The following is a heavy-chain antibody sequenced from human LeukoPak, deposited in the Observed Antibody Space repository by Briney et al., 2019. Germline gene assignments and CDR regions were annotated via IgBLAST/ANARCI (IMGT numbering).Heavy chain of an antibody. Sequence: GESLKISCQGSGYSFSNYWIAWVRQMPGKGLEWMGIIYLGDSETKYRPPFQGQVTISVDKSISTAFLQWSSLKASDTAIYYCARLACSTTSCHSGSSYYFDYWGQGTLVTVSS. CDR2: IYLGDSET. CDR1: GYSFSNYW. D-gene: IGHD2-2*02. CDR3: ARLACSTTSCHSGSSYYFDY. J-gene: IGHJ4*02. V-gene: IGHV5-51*01.